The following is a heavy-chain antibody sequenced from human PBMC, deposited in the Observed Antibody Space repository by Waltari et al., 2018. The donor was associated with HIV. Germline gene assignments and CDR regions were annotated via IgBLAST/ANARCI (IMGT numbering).Heavy chain of an antibody. D-gene: IGHD3-10*01. CDR1: GDSMTSYY. V-gene: IGHV4-59*01. J-gene: IGHJ4*02. CDR3: ARYGSGHRHFGY. CDR2: IYSSGSA. Sequence: QVQLQESGPGLLKPSETLSLPCSVSGDSMTSYYCAWIRQPPGKGLEWIGYIYSSGSASYSPSLQSRLTISVDTSKNQFSLKLSSVTAADTAVYYCARYGSGHRHFGYWGQGTLVIVSS.